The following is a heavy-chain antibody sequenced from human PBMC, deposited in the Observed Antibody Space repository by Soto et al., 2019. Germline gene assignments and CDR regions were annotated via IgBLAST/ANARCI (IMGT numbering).Heavy chain of an antibody. CDR2: IYYSGTT. V-gene: IGHV4-28*03. CDR1: GYSISSSNW. CDR3: ARVETQGPIDY. Sequence: QVQLQESGPGLVKPSDTLSLTCAVSGYSISSSNWWGWIRQPPGKGLEWIGYIYYSGTTYYNPSLKSRVTMSLDTSKDQYSLKLTSVTVVDTAVYYCARVETQGPIDYWGQGTLVTVSS. J-gene: IGHJ4*02. D-gene: IGHD3-3*01.